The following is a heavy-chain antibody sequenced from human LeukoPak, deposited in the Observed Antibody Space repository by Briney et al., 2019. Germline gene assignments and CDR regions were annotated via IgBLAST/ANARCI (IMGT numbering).Heavy chain of an antibody. D-gene: IGHD3-9*01. Sequence: ASVKVSCKASGYTFTGYYMHWVRQAPGQGLEWMGWMNPNSGNTGYAQRFQGRVTMTRNTSTSTAYMELSSLRSEDTAVYYCASGRYFDYWGQGTLVTVSS. CDR1: GYTFTGYY. V-gene: IGHV1-8*02. J-gene: IGHJ4*02. CDR3: ASGRYFDY. CDR2: MNPNSGNT.